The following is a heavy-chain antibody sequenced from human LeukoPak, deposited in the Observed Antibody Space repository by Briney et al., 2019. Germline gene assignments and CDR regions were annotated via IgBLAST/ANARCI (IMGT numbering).Heavy chain of an antibody. CDR2: ISSSSSVI. D-gene: IGHD3-22*01. Sequence: GGSLRLSCAASGFTFSYYNMNWVRQAPGKGLEWVSYISSSSSVIYYADSVKGRFTISRDNAKNSLFLQMSSLRDEDTAVYYCARDDSSGYFFDSWGQGTLVTVSS. CDR3: ARDDSSGYFFDS. V-gene: IGHV3-48*02. J-gene: IGHJ4*02. CDR1: GFTFSYYN.